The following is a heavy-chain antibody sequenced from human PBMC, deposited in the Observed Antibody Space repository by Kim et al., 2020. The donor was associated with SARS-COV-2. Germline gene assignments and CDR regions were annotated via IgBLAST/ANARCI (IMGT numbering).Heavy chain of an antibody. CDR3: ARDRGLSGYYVFYYYYYGMDV. J-gene: IGHJ6*02. Sequence: ASVKVSCKASGYTFTSYAMHWVHQAPGQRLEWMGWINAGNGNTKYSQKFQGRVTITRDTSASTAYMELSSLRSEDTAVYYCARDRGLSGYYVFYYYYYGMDVWGQGTTVTVSS. CDR2: INAGNGNT. D-gene: IGHD3-22*01. V-gene: IGHV1-3*01. CDR1: GYTFTSYA.